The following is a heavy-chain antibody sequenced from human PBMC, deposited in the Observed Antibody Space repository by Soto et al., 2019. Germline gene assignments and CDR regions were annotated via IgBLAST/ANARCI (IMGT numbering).Heavy chain of an antibody. D-gene: IGHD3-16*01. V-gene: IGHV2-5*02. CDR2: IYWDYDK. Sequence: HITLKESGPTLVKPTQTLTLTCTFSGFSLTTRGVGVGWIRQPPGKALECLALIYWDYDKRYSPSLQSRLSITKDTSKNQVVLTMTDVDPVDTATYYCAHIPNYYQYDWFDPWGQGPQVSVSS. CDR3: AHIPNYYQYDWFDP. J-gene: IGHJ5*02. CDR1: GFSLTTRGVG.